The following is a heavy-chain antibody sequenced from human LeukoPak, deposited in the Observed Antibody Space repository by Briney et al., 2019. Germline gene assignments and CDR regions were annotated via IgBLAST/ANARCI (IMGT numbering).Heavy chain of an antibody. D-gene: IGHD3-3*01. CDR1: GFSLNTSGVG. Sequence: SGPTLVNPTQTLTLTCTFSGFSLNTSGVGIHWIRQPPGEALEWLALIYWDDGKRYSPSLKSRLTITKDTSQNQVVLRMTNMDPVDTATYYCAHNGYYDFWSGYYRDYYYYMDVWGKGTTVTVSS. CDR3: AHNGYYDFWSGYYRDYYYYMDV. CDR2: IYWDDGK. V-gene: IGHV2-5*02. J-gene: IGHJ6*03.